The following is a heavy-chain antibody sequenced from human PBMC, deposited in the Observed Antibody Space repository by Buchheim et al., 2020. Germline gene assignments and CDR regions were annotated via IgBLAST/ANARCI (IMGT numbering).Heavy chain of an antibody. V-gene: IGHV3-21*01. Sequence: EVQLVESGGGLVKPGGSLRLSCAASGFTFSSYSMNWVRQAPGKGLEWVSSISSSSSYIYYADSVKGRFTISRDNAKNSLYLQMNSLRAEDTAVYYCARGVTTTVTTGSRYYYYYGMDVWGQGTT. J-gene: IGHJ6*02. CDR1: GFTFSSYS. D-gene: IGHD4-11*01. CDR2: ISSSSSYI. CDR3: ARGVTTTVTTGSRYYYYYGMDV.